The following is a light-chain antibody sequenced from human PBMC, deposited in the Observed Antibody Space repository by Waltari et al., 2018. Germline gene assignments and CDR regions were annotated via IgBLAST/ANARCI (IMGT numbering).Light chain of an antibody. V-gene: IGKV1-39*01. Sequence: DFQMTQSPSSLSASVGARVTITSRASQSTTTYLNWYQQRPGKAPKLRIYEASNLQSGVPSRFSGSGSGTDFTLTISSLQPEDFATYYCQQSFSSFGPGTKVDIK. CDR2: EAS. CDR3: QQSFSS. CDR1: QSTTTY. J-gene: IGKJ3*01.